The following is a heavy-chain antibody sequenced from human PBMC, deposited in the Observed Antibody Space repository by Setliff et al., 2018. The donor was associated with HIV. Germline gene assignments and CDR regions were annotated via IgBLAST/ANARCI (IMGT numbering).Heavy chain of an antibody. CDR1: GFTFDRFW. CDR3: HSGFDSEEQSYFDY. Sequence: GGSLRLSCATSGFTFDRFWMHWVRQAPGKGLVWVSRVNTDGSSKTYADSVKDRFTISRDNAKNTLYLQMNSLRAEDTGIYYCHSGFDSEEQSYFDYWGQGTLVTVSS. V-gene: IGHV3-74*01. CDR2: VNTDGSSK. D-gene: IGHD5-12*01. J-gene: IGHJ4*02.